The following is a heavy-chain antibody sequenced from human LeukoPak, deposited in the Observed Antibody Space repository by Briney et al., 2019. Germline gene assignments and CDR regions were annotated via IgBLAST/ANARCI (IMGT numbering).Heavy chain of an antibody. CDR2: IYNSGST. V-gene: IGHV4-59*08. J-gene: IGHJ4*02. D-gene: IGHD4-11*01. Sequence: AETLSLTCTVSGVSISSYYWSWVRQPPGKGLEWIGYIYNSGSTNYNPSLKSRITISVDTSKKQISLRLSSVTAADTAVYYCARHYSSDPFDYWGREPWSPSPQ. CDR1: GVSISSYY. CDR3: ARHYSSDPFDY.